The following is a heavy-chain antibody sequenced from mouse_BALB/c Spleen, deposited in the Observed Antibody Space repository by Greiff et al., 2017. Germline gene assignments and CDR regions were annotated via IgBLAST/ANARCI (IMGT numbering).Heavy chain of an antibody. J-gene: IGHJ3*01. CDR3: ARGGDYGSSYWFAY. Sequence: EVKLVESGGGLVKPGGSLKLSCAASGFTFSSYAMSWVRQTPEKRLEWVASISSGGSTYYPDSVKGRFTISRDNARNILYLQMSSLRSEDTAMYYCARGGDYGSSYWFAYWGQETLVTVSA. CDR1: GFTFSSYA. V-gene: IGHV5-6-5*01. CDR2: ISSGGST. D-gene: IGHD1-1*01.